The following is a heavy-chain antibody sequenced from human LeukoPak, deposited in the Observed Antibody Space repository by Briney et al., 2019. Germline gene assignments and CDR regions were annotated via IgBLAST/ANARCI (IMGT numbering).Heavy chain of an antibody. V-gene: IGHV3-23*01. CDR3: AKGHDFWSGYVYFDY. Sequence: PGGSLRLSCAASGFTFSSYAMSWVRQAPGQGLEWVSGISGSGGSTDYADSVKGRFTISRDNSKNTLYLQMNSLRAEDTAVYYCAKGHDFWSGYVYFDYWGQGTLVTVSS. CDR2: ISGSGGST. D-gene: IGHD3-3*01. CDR1: GFTFSSYA. J-gene: IGHJ4*02.